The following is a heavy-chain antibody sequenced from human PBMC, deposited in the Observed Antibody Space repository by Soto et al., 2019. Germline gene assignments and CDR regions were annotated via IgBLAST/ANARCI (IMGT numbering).Heavy chain of an antibody. Sequence: GGSLRLSCAASGFTFSSYAMHWVRQAPGKGLEWVAVISYDGSNKYYADSVKGRFTISRDNSKNTLYLQMNSLRAEDTAVHYCARDSHGATNWFDPWGQGTLVTVSS. CDR1: GFTFSSYA. D-gene: IGHD2-8*01. V-gene: IGHV3-30-3*01. J-gene: IGHJ5*02. CDR2: ISYDGSNK. CDR3: ARDSHGATNWFDP.